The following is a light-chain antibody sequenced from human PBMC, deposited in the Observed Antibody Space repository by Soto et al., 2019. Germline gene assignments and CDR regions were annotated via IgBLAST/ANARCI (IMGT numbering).Light chain of an antibody. J-gene: IGKJ1*01. CDR1: QSVSSNY. CDR3: QQYGSSPRT. CDR2: GAS. Sequence: VLTHSPGTLSLSPGQRATLSCRASQSVSSNYLAWYQQKTGQAPRLLIYGASSRATGIPDRFSGSGSGTDFTLTVSRLEPEDFAVYYCQQYGSSPRTFGQGTKVDIK. V-gene: IGKV3-20*01.